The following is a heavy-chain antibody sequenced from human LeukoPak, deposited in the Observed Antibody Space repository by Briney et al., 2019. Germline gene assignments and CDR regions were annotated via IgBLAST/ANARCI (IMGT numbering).Heavy chain of an antibody. J-gene: IGHJ3*02. Sequence: GGSLRLSCAASGFTLSSYWMSWVRQAPGKGLEWVANIKQDGSEKYYVDSVKGRFTISRDNGKNSLYLQMNSLRAEDTAVYYCARHILYDSSGYFYFDAFDIWGQGTMVTVSS. D-gene: IGHD3-22*01. CDR3: ARHILYDSSGYFYFDAFDI. CDR2: IKQDGSEK. V-gene: IGHV3-7*01. CDR1: GFTLSSYW.